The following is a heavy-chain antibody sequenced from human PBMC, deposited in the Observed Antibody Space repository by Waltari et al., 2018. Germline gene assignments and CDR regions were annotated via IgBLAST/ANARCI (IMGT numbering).Heavy chain of an antibody. CDR3: TTALYYYDSSGYTESNWFDP. V-gene: IGHV3-15*01. D-gene: IGHD3-22*01. Sequence: EVQLVESGGGLVKPGGSLRLSCAASGFTFSNAWMSWVRQAPGQGLAGVGRIKSKTDGGTTDYAAPVKGRFTISRDDSKNTLYLQMNSLKTEDTAVYYCTTALYYYDSSGYTESNWFDPWGQGTLVTVSS. CDR1: GFTFSNAW. J-gene: IGHJ5*02. CDR2: IKSKTDGGTT.